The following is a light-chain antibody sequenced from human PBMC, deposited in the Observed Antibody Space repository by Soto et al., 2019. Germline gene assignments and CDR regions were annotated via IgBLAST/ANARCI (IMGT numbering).Light chain of an antibody. J-gene: IGKJ2*01. V-gene: IGKV3-20*01. CDR3: QQYCSPAFYT. CDR2: HAS. Sequence: EIVLTQSPGTLSLSPGERATLSCRASQSVSNTYLAWYQQKPGQAPRLLIYHASSRATGIPDRFSGSGSGTDFTLTISRLEPEDCAVYYCQQYCSPAFYTFGQGTKLEIK. CDR1: QSVSNTY.